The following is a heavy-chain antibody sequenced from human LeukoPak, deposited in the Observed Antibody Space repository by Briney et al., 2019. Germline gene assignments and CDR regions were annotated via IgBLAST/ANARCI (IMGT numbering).Heavy chain of an antibody. CDR1: GFTFSSYG. CDR2: ISYDGSNK. CDR3: ARFNPKTGIVGARNDAFDI. V-gene: IGHV3-30*03. Sequence: GRSLRLSCAASGFTFSSYGMHWVRQAPGKGLEWVAVISYDGSNKYYADSVKGRFTISRDNSKNTLYLQMNSLRAEDTAVYYCARFNPKTGIVGARNDAFDIWGQGTMVTVSS. J-gene: IGHJ3*02. D-gene: IGHD1-26*01.